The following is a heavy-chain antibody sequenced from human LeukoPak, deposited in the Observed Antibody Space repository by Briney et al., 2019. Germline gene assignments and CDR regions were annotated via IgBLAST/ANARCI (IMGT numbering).Heavy chain of an antibody. V-gene: IGHV4-31*03. CDR2: IYYSGST. D-gene: IGHD5-12*01. J-gene: IGHJ3*02. Sequence: SQTLSLTCTVSGGSISSGGYYWSWIRQHPGKGLEWNGYIYYSGSTYYNPSLKSRVTISVDTSKNQFSLKLSSVTAADTAVYYCARDPRLRGDAFDIWGQGTMVTVSS. CDR1: GGSISSGGYY. CDR3: ARDPRLRGDAFDI.